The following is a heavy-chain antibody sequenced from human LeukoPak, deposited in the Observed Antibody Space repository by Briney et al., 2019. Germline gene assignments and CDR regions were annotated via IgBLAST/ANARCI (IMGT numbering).Heavy chain of an antibody. CDR3: ARDPGYCSSTSCYSSFDY. CDR1: GGSISNYF. Sequence: SETLSLTCTVSGGSISNYFWSWIRQPAGKGLEWIGRIYTSGSTNYNPSLKSRVTMSVDTSKNQFSLKLSSVTAADTAVYYCARDPGYCSSTSCYSSFDYWGQGTLVTVSS. D-gene: IGHD2-2*02. J-gene: IGHJ4*02. V-gene: IGHV4-4*07. CDR2: IYTSGST.